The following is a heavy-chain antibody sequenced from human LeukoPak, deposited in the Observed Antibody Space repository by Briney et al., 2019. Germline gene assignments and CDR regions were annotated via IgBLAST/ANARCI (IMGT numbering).Heavy chain of an antibody. CDR1: GYTFTGYY. CDR3: APRRAYCSSTSCYAGDEYFQH. V-gene: IGHV1-46*01. J-gene: IGHJ1*01. D-gene: IGHD2-2*01. Sequence: ASVKVSRKASGYTFTGYYMHWVRQAPGQGLEWMGLINPTAGNTYYAQRFQGRVTITADESTSTAYMELSSPRSEDTAVYYCAPRRAYCSSTSCYAGDEYFQHWGQGTLVTVSS. CDR2: INPTAGNT.